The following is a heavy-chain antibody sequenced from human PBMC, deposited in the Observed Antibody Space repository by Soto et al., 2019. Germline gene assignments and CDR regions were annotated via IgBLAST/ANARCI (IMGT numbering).Heavy chain of an antibody. V-gene: IGHV1-2*04. CDR3: VRSPGDFRYGMDV. CDR2: INPSTGGT. J-gene: IGHJ6*02. Sequence: QVHLVQSGAEVKKPGAAVKVSCKASGYSFTDYYMHWVRQAPGQGPEWLGCINPSTGGTHFAQNFQGWVTMTRDTSISTAYMELSRLTSDDTAVYYCVRSPGDFRYGMDVWGQGTTVTVSS. D-gene: IGHD2-21*02. CDR1: GYSFTDYY.